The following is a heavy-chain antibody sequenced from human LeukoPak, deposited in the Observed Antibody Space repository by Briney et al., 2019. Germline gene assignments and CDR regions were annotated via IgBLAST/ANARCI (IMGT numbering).Heavy chain of an antibody. CDR2: ISYDGSNK. Sequence: GGSLRLSCAASGFTFSRYNIHWVRRAPGKGLEWVALISYDGSNKYYADSVKGRFTISRDNSKDTLYLQMNSLRPEDTAVYYCAKDEGFRAAAEGTPDYWGHGALVTVSS. D-gene: IGHD6-13*01. CDR3: AKDEGFRAAAEGTPDY. CDR1: GFTFSRYN. V-gene: IGHV3-30*18. J-gene: IGHJ4*01.